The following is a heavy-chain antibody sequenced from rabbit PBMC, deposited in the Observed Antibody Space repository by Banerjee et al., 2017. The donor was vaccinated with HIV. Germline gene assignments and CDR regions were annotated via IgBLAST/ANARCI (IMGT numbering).Heavy chain of an antibody. V-gene: IGHV1S40*01. D-gene: IGHD4-2*01. J-gene: IGHJ4*01. CDR3: ARKGFGGSDTHYFDL. Sequence: QSLEESGGDLVKPGASQTLSCTVSGFDFSDYFYMCWVRQAPGKGLEWIGCIFTGSGSTYYTSWAQGRFTISKTSSTTVDLKVTSLTAADTATYFCARKGFGGSDTHYFDLWGQGTLVTVS. CDR2: IFTGSGST. CDR1: GFDFSDYFY.